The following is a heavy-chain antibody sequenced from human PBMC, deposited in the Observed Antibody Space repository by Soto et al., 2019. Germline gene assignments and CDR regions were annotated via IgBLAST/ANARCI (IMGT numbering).Heavy chain of an antibody. CDR2: IYYSGST. Sequence: SETLSLTCTVSGGSISSGGYYWSWIRQHPGKGLEWIGYIYYSGSTYYNPSLKSRVTISVDTSKNQFSLKLSSVTAADTAVYYCASSDFWSGYHIFDYWGQGTLVTVSS. V-gene: IGHV4-31*03. J-gene: IGHJ4*02. D-gene: IGHD3-3*01. CDR1: GGSISSGGYY. CDR3: ASSDFWSGYHIFDY.